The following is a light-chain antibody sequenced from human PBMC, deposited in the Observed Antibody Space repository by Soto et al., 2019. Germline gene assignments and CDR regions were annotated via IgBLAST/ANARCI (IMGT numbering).Light chain of an antibody. CDR2: GAS. V-gene: IGKV3-20*01. J-gene: IGKJ1*01. CDR1: QSVSSSY. Sequence: EIVLTQSPGTLSLSPWERATLSCRASQSVSSSYLAWYQQKPGQAPRLLIYGASSRATGIPDKFSGSGSGTDFTLTISRLEPDDFAVYYCQHYGSSSWTFGQGTKVDIK. CDR3: QHYGSSSWT.